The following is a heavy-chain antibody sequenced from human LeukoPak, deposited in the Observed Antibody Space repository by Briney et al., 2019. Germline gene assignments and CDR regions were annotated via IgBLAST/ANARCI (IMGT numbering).Heavy chain of an antibody. J-gene: IGHJ4*02. CDR2: IYYSGST. D-gene: IGHD6-13*01. Sequence: SETLSLTCTVSGGSISSYYWSWIRQPPGKGLEWIGYIYYSGSTNYNPSLKSRVTISVDTPKNQFSLKLSSVTAADTAVYYCASTRLGQQLAQFDYWGQGTLVTVSS. V-gene: IGHV4-59*08. CDR1: GGSISSYY. CDR3: ASTRLGQQLAQFDY.